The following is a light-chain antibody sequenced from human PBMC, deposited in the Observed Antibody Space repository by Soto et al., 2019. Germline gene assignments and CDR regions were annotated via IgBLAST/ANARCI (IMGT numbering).Light chain of an antibody. Sequence: DIVMTQSPGSLAVSLGYRATLYCRASQSVSSSYLTGYQQKPGQAPRLLIYGASTRATSIPARFSGSGSGTDFTLTISSLQPEDFAVYYCQQEYNLPTFGQGAKVEIK. CDR1: QSVSSSY. CDR2: GAS. CDR3: QQEYNLPT. J-gene: IGKJ1*01. V-gene: IGKV3D-7*01.